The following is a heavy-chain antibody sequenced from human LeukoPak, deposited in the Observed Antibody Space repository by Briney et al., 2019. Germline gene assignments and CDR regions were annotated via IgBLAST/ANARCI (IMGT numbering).Heavy chain of an antibody. D-gene: IGHD3-10*01. Sequence: ASVKVSCKASNYTFHRYGITWVRQAPGKGLEWMGWISVYNGDTDYAQQFQDRVTMTADTSTNTAYLELRNLRSDDRAVDYCARRRVTRVDDYYYYYMDVWGKGTTVTVSS. J-gene: IGHJ6*03. V-gene: IGHV1-18*01. CDR1: NYTFHRYG. CDR2: ISVYNGDT. CDR3: ARRRVTRVDDYYYYYMDV.